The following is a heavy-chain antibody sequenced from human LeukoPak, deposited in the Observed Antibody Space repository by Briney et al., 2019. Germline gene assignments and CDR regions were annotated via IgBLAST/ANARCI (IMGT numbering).Heavy chain of an antibody. D-gene: IGHD3-10*01. CDR2: ISTSGST. CDR1: GDSISSGTYH. Sequence: SETLSLTCTVSGDSISSGTYHWNWIRQPAGKGLEWIGRISTSGSTNYNPSLKSRVTISVDTSKNQFSLKLSSVTAADTAVYYCARERVLGFGESKIDYWGQGTLVTVSS. J-gene: IGHJ4*02. V-gene: IGHV4-61*02. CDR3: ARERVLGFGESKIDY.